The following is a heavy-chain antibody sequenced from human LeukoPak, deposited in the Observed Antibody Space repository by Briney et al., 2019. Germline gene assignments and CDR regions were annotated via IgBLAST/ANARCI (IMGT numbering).Heavy chain of an antibody. CDR1: GFIFSRYG. J-gene: IGHJ4*02. CDR2: ISGSGGTT. D-gene: IGHD6-19*01. CDR3: AKDHLPGIVVADRDY. Sequence: GGSLRLSCAASGFIFSRYGMSWVRQAPGKGLEWVSAISGSGGTTYYADSVKGRFTISRDSSKSTLYLQINSLRAEDTAVYYCAKDHLPGIVVADRDYWGQGTLVTVSS. V-gene: IGHV3-23*01.